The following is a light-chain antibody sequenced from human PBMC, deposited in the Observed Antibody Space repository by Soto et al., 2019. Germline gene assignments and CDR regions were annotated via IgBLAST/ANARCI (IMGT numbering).Light chain of an antibody. V-gene: IGKV1-5*03. CDR3: QPYDSFPRT. CDR2: KAS. Sequence: DIQMTQSPSTLSASVGDRVTITCRASQSISNWLAWYQQKPGKAPKLLIYKASSLQSGVPSRFSGSGSGTEFTLRIRSLQHDDFATSYCQPYDSFPRTFGQGTTVEIK. J-gene: IGKJ1*01. CDR1: QSISNW.